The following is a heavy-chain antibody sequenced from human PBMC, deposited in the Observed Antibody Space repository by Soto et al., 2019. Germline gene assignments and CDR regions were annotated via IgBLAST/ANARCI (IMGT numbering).Heavy chain of an antibody. Sequence: VGSLRLSCAASGFTFRSYWMSWVRQAPGKGLEWVANIKQDGSEKYYVDSVKGRFTISRDNAKNSLYLQMNSLRAEDTAVYYCAREDCSGSSCYSSMYNWFDPWGQGTLVTVSS. D-gene: IGHD2-15*01. CDR1: GFTFRSYW. J-gene: IGHJ5*02. V-gene: IGHV3-7*01. CDR3: AREDCSGSSCYSSMYNWFDP. CDR2: IKQDGSEK.